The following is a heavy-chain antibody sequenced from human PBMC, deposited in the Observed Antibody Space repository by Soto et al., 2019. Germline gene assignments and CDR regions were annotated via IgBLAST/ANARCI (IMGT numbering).Heavy chain of an antibody. CDR2: ISYDGSNK. Sequence: GSLRLSCAASGFTFSSYGMHWVRQAPGKGLEWVAVISYDGSNKYYADSVKGRFTISRDNSKNTLYLQMNSLRAEDTAVYYCAKEKFLKAARPIDYWGQGTLVTVSS. D-gene: IGHD6-6*01. J-gene: IGHJ4*02. V-gene: IGHV3-30*18. CDR3: AKEKFLKAARPIDY. CDR1: GFTFSSYG.